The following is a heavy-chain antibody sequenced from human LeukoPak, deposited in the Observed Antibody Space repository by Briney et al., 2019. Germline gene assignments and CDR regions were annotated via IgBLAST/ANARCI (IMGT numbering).Heavy chain of an antibody. V-gene: IGHV3-23*01. Sequence: GGSLRLSCAAYGFTFSSYAMSWVRQAPGKGLEWVSTIGGSGGSTYYADSVKGRFTISRDNSKNTLYLQMNSLRAEDTAVYYCAKTRSGWPVPFDYWGQGTLVTVSS. CDR3: AKTRSGWPVPFDY. J-gene: IGHJ4*02. CDR2: IGGSGGST. D-gene: IGHD6-19*01. CDR1: GFTFSSYA.